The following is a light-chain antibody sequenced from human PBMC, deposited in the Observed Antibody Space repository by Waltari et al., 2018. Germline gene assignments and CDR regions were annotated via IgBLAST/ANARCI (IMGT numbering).Light chain of an antibody. CDR3: QQSYRTPPLT. Sequence: DIQMTQSPSSLSASVGDRVTITCRASLSISGYLNWYQQKPGKAPKVLIYATSSLQSGVPSRFSGSGSGTDFTLTISSLQPEDFATYYCQQSYRTPPLTFGGGTKVEIK. V-gene: IGKV1-39*01. CDR1: LSISGY. CDR2: ATS. J-gene: IGKJ4*01.